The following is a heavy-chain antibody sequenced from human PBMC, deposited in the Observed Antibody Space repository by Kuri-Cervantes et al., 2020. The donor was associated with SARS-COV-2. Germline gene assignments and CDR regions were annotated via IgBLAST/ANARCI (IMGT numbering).Heavy chain of an antibody. Sequence: GESLKISCAASGFTFSSYGMNWVRQAPGKGLQWVSYIGSSGSDMHYADAVKGRFTISRDNAKNPLYLQMNSLRAEDTAVYYCARATREGYDYWGQGALVTVSS. J-gene: IGHJ4*02. V-gene: IGHV3-48*01. CDR2: IGSSGSDM. D-gene: IGHD5-24*01. CDR1: GFTFSSYG. CDR3: ARATREGYDY.